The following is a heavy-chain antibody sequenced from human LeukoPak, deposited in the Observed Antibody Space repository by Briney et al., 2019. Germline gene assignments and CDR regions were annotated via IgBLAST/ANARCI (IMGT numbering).Heavy chain of an antibody. D-gene: IGHD3-10*01. J-gene: IGHJ4*02. CDR2: IRYDGSDK. Sequence: GGSLRLSCAASRFSFGSYGMHWVRQAPGKGLEWVACIRYDGSDKDYTDSVKGRFTISRDNSKNTLYMQMNSLRTEDAAVYYCASGNYYGSGRALDYWGQGTLVTVSS. CDR3: ASGNYYGSGRALDY. V-gene: IGHV3-30*02. CDR1: RFSFGSYG.